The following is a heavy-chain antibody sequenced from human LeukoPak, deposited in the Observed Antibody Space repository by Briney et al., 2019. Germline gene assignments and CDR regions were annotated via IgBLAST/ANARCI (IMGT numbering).Heavy chain of an antibody. V-gene: IGHV3-23*01. CDR3: AKSLYGGCDY. CDR2: VNGNGGST. CDR1: GFSFSTYA. D-gene: IGHD3-16*02. J-gene: IGHJ4*02. Sequence: GGSLRLSCAASGFSFSTYAMSWVRQAPGKGLEWVSGVNGNGGSTSYADSVKGRFTIFRDSSKNPVYLQMNSLRVEDTAVYYCAKSLYGGCDYWGQGTVVTVSS.